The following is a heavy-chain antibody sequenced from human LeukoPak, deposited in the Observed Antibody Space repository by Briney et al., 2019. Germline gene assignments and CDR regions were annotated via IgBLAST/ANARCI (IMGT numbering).Heavy chain of an antibody. J-gene: IGHJ5*02. CDR2: TYYTSKWSN. Sequence: SQTLSLTCAISGDSVSSNSAAWNWIRQSPSRGFEWLGRTYYTSKWSNDYAVSVKSRITINPDTSKNQFSLQLNSITPEDTAVYYCARGWEYSSGWFTFDPWGQGTLVTVSS. D-gene: IGHD6-19*01. CDR1: GDSVSSNSAA. CDR3: ARGWEYSSGWFTFDP. V-gene: IGHV6-1*01.